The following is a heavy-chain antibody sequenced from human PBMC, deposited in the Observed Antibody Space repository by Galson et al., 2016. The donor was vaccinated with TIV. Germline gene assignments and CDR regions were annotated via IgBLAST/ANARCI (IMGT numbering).Heavy chain of an antibody. J-gene: IGHJ3*02. V-gene: IGHV6-1*01. CDR1: GDSVSSDSAA. Sequence: CAISGDSVSSDSAAWNWVRQSPSRGLERLGRTYYRSRWYYDYKVSVKSRITINPDTSKNQFSLQLNSVTPEDTAVYYCTRAAGKNGASCYATCETFDIWGQGTMGTVSS. CDR2: TYYRSRWYY. D-gene: IGHD2-2*01. CDR3: TRAAGKNGASCYATCETFDI.